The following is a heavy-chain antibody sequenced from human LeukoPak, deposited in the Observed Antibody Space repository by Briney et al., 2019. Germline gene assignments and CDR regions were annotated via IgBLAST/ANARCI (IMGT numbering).Heavy chain of an antibody. CDR1: RFTFSSYE. D-gene: IGHD4-23*01. J-gene: IGHJ4*02. Sequence: GGSLRLSCAASRFTFSSYEMNWVRQAPGKGLEWVSYISSSGKTIYYADSVKGRFTISRDNAKSSLYLQMNSLRAEDTAVYYCARQVTGRFDYWGQGTLVTVSS. CDR2: ISSSGKTI. V-gene: IGHV3-48*03. CDR3: ARQVTGRFDY.